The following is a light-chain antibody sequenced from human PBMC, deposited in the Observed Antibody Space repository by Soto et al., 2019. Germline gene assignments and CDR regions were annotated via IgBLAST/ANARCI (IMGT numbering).Light chain of an antibody. CDR3: NSYTSSSTLVL. V-gene: IGLV2-14*01. CDR2: DVS. J-gene: IGLJ2*01. CDR1: SSDIGAYNY. Sequence: QSALTQPASVSGSPGQSITISCTGTSSDIGAYNYVSWYQQHPGKAPKLMIYDVSDRPSGVSNRFSGSKSGNTASLTISGLQAEDDADYSCNSYTSSSTLVLFGGGTKVTV.